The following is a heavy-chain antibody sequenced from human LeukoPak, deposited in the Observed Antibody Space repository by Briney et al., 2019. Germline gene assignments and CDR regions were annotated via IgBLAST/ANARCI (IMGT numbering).Heavy chain of an antibody. V-gene: IGHV3-30*04. Sequence: GGSLRLSCAASGFTFSSYAMHWVRQAPGKGLEWVAVIVYDGSDKSYADSVKGRFTISRDNSKNTLYLQMNSLRAEDTAVYYCAKDWSGSYYDWGQGTLVTVSS. J-gene: IGHJ4*02. CDR1: GFTFSSYA. CDR3: AKDWSGSYYD. D-gene: IGHD1-26*01. CDR2: IVYDGSDK.